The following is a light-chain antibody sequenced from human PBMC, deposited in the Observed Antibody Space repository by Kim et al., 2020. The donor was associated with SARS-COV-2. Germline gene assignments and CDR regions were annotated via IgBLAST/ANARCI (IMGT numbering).Light chain of an antibody. CDR3: LQHKSYPYS. CDR2: HAS. J-gene: IGKJ2*03. V-gene: IGKV1-17*03. Sequence: ASVGDRVTITCRESQDINRFLAWFQQKPGKVPKRLIYHASTLQSGVPSRFSGSGSGTEFSLTISSLQPEDFATYYCLQHKSYPYSFGQGTKLEI. CDR1: QDINRF.